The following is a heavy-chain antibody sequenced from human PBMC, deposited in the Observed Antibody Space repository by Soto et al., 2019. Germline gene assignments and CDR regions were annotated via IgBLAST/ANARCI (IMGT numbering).Heavy chain of an antibody. V-gene: IGHV3-23*01. D-gene: IGHD3-22*01. CDR3: AKDSRSAPYYFDSSGYAVDY. CDR1: GFTFSSYA. J-gene: IGHJ4*02. Sequence: EVQLLESGGGLVQPGGSLRLSCAASGFTFSSYAMSWVRQAPGKGLEWVSSISGSGVNTYYADSVKGRITISRDNSKNTLYLQMNSLKAADTAIYYCAKDSRSAPYYFDSSGYAVDYWGQGTLVTVSS. CDR2: ISGSGVNT.